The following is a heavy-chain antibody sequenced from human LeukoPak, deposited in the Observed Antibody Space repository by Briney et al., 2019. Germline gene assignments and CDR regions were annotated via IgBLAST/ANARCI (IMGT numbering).Heavy chain of an antibody. V-gene: IGHV1-46*01. CDR3: AREIYSSGWTDYYYGMDV. CDR1: GYTFTGYY. Sequence: ASVKVSCKASGYTFTGYYMHWVRQAPGQGLEWMGIINPSGGSTSYAQKFQGRVTMTRDTSTSTVYMELSSLRSEDTAVYYCAREIYSSGWTDYYYGMDVWGQGTTVTVSS. CDR2: INPSGGST. D-gene: IGHD6-19*01. J-gene: IGHJ6*02.